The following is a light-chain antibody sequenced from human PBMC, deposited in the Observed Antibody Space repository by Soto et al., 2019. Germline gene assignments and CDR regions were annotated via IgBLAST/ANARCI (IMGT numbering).Light chain of an antibody. Sequence: EIVLTQSPATLSLSPGERATLSCRASESFASTYLAWYQQKPGLAPRLLIHGASSRATGIPDRFSGSNSGTDFTLTISRLEPEDSAVYYCQQYGASPFTFGGGTKVEIK. J-gene: IGKJ4*01. CDR3: QQYGASPFT. CDR2: GAS. CDR1: ESFASTY. V-gene: IGKV3-20*01.